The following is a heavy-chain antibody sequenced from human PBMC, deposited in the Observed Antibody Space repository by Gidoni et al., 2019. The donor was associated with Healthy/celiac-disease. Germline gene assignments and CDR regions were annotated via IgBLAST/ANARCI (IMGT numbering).Heavy chain of an antibody. J-gene: IGHJ4*02. Sequence: QVQLQESGPGLVKPSQTLSLTCTVSGGSISSGDYYWRWIRQPPGKGLEWIGYIYYSGSTYYNPSLKSRVTISVDTSKNQFSLKLSSVTAADTAVYYCARERHMVRGVTERYYFDYWGQGTLVTVSS. CDR1: GGSISSGDYY. CDR2: IYYSGST. CDR3: ARERHMVRGVTERYYFDY. D-gene: IGHD3-10*01. V-gene: IGHV4-30-4*01.